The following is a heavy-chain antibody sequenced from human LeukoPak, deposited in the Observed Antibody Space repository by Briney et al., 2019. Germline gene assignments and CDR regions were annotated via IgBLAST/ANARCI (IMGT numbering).Heavy chain of an antibody. D-gene: IGHD1-26*01. J-gene: IGHJ4*02. CDR2: IYYNEST. Sequence: TSETLSLTCTVSGGSISTYYWSWIRQPVGKGLEWIGYIYYNESTNYNPSVKSRVTISADTSKNQFSLKLSSVTAADTAVYYCARRSGSYAFDYWGQGTLVTVSS. V-gene: IGHV4-59*08. CDR1: GGSISTYY. CDR3: ARRSGSYAFDY.